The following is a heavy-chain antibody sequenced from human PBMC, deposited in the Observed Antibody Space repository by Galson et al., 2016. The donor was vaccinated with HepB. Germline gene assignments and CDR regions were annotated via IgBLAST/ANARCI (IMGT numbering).Heavy chain of an antibody. J-gene: IGHJ3*02. CDR1: GFTFSTYA. CDR2: ISAAGST. V-gene: IGHV3-23*01. D-gene: IGHD4-11*01. CDR3: AKGAFSTYDAFDI. Sequence: SLRLSCAASGFTFSTYAMVWVRQAPGKGLEWVSGISAAGSTYYAESVKGRFTVSRDNSKNTQSLQMNSLRADDTAVYYCAKGAFSTYDAFDIWGQGTMVIVSS.